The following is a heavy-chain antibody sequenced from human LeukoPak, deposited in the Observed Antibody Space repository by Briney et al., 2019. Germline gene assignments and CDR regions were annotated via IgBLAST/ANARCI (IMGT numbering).Heavy chain of an antibody. J-gene: IGHJ4*02. CDR1: GFTFSSYS. V-gene: IGHV3-21*04. D-gene: IGHD2-2*01. CDR2: ISSSSSYM. Sequence: GGSLRLSCAASGFTFSSYSMNWVRQAPGKGLEWVSSISSSSSYMYYADSVKGRFTISRDNSKNTLYLQMNSLRAEDTAVYYCAKGGPSVVVPAAAGFDYWGQGTLVTVSS. CDR3: AKGGPSVVVPAAAGFDY.